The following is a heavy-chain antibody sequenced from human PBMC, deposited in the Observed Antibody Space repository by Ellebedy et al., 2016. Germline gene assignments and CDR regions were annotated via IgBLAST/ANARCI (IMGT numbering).Heavy chain of an antibody. CDR2: ISYDGSNK. D-gene: IGHD2-15*01. CDR1: GFTFSGYA. J-gene: IGHJ5*02. V-gene: IGHV3-30*14. Sequence: GESLKISCAASGFTFSGYAMHWVRQAPGKGLEWVAVISYDGSNKYYADSVKGRFTISRDNSKNTLYLQMNSLRAEDTAVYYCARGVGSGWFDPWGQGTLVTVSS. CDR3: ARGVGSGWFDP.